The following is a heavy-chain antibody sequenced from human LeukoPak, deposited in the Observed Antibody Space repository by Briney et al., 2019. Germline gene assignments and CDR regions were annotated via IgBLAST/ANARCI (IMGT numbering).Heavy chain of an antibody. CDR2: INPDGSGT. V-gene: IGHV3-74*01. D-gene: IGHD3-10*01. J-gene: IGHJ4*02. CDR3: ARDSGSGSYSEY. CDR1: GFTFSSYW. Sequence: GGSLGLSCAASGFTFSSYWMHWVRQGPGKGLVWVSRINPDGSGTSHADSVKGRFTISRDNAKNTLYLQMNSLRAEDTAVYYCARDSGSGSYSEYWGLGTLVTVSS.